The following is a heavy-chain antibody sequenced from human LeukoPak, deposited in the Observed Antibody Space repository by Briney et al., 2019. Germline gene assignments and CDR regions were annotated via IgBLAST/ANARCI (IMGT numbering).Heavy chain of an antibody. V-gene: IGHV3-7*01. CDR2: IKQDGSEK. CDR3: ASLYNSGWYWDFGAAAADYMDV. Sequence: PGGSLRLSCAASGFTFSDYYMSWIRQAPGKGLEWVANIKQDGSEKYYVGSVKGRFTISRDNAKNSLYLHMDNLRAEDTAVYYCASLYNSGWYWDFGAAAADYMDVWGKGTTVTVSS. J-gene: IGHJ6*03. CDR1: GFTFSDYY. D-gene: IGHD6-19*01.